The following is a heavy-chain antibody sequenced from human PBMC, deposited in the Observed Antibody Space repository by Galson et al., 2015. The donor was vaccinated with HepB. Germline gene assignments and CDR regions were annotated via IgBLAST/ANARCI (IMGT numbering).Heavy chain of an antibody. CDR2: IDPSDSYT. CDR3: ATSGNEDGYNYGDGY. CDR1: GYSFTSYW. Sequence: QSGAEVKKPGESLRISCEGSGYSFTSYWITWVRQMPGKGLEWMGRIDPSDSYTNYSPSFQGHVTISADKSISTAYLQWSSLKASDTAMYYCATSGNEDGYNYGDGYWGQGTLVTVSS. V-gene: IGHV5-10-1*01. D-gene: IGHD5-18*01. J-gene: IGHJ4*02.